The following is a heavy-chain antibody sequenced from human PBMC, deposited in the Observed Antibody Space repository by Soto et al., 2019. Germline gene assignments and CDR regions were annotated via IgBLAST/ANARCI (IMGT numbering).Heavy chain of an antibody. J-gene: IGHJ5*02. CDR3: ARVPLDVRFDP. V-gene: IGHV4-34*01. Sequence: PSETLSLTCAVYGGSFSGYYWSWIRQPPGKGLEWIGEINHSGSTNYNPSLKSRVTISVDTSKNQFSLKLSSVTAADTAVYYCARVPLDVRFDPWGQGTLVTVSS. D-gene: IGHD6-6*01. CDR1: GGSFSGYY. CDR2: INHSGST.